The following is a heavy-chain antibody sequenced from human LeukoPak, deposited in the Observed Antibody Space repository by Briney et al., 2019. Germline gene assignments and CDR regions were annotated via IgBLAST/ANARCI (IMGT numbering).Heavy chain of an antibody. CDR2: IYSGGST. Sequence: GGSLRLSCAASGFTVSSNYMSWVRQAPGKGLEWVSVIYSGGSTYYADSVKGRFTISRDNSKNTLYLQMNSLRAEDTAEYYCARFDDIWAFDIWGQGTMVTVSS. CDR3: ARFDDIWAFDI. V-gene: IGHV3-66*01. D-gene: IGHD3-22*01. J-gene: IGHJ3*02. CDR1: GFTVSSNY.